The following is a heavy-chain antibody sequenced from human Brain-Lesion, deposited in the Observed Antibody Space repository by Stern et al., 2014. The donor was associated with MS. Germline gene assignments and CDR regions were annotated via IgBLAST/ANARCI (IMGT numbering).Heavy chain of an antibody. V-gene: IGHV1-2*02. CDR2: INPNTGGT. D-gene: IGHD3-3*01. CDR3: ARDQRGITIFGVVTDYYYLGMDV. J-gene: IGHJ6*02. CDR1: GYIFTGYY. Sequence: VQLVAPGAEVKKPGASVKVSCKTSGYIFTGYYIHWVRQATGQGLEWMAWINPNTGGTKYAKKFQGRVTMSRDTSISTAYVELSSLTSDDTAVYYCARDQRGITIFGVVTDYYYLGMDVWGQGTTVTVSS.